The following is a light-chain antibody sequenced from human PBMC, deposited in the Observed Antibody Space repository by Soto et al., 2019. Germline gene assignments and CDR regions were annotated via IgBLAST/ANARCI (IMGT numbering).Light chain of an antibody. CDR2: GAS. J-gene: IGKJ2*01. Sequence: VVMTQSPPTLSVSPGETATLSCRASQSINTNLAWYQQRPSQVPRLIIYGASTRFTGIPDRFSGSGSGTEFTLTISSLQSEDLAVYYCQEYNDWPRYTFGRGTKVDIK. CDR3: QEYNDWPRYT. V-gene: IGKV3D-15*01. CDR1: QSINTN.